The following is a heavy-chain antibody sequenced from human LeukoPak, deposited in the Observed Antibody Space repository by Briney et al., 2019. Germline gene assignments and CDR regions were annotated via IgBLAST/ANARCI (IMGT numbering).Heavy chain of an antibody. CDR2: ISASGGVT. Sequence: GGSLRFSCAASGFTFSSYAMSWVRQAPGKGLEWVSGISASGGVTYSAESVRGRFTISRDNSKNTLYLQMNSLRVDDTAAYYCATISGSFEYLDYWGQGTLVTVSS. D-gene: IGHD1-26*01. J-gene: IGHJ4*02. CDR3: ATISGSFEYLDY. V-gene: IGHV3-23*01. CDR1: GFTFSSYA.